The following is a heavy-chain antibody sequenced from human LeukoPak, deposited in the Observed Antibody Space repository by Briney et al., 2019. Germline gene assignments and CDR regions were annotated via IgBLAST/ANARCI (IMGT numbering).Heavy chain of an antibody. CDR1: GFTFTNAW. V-gene: IGHV3-15*01. CDR2: IKSKTDGGTT. J-gene: IGHJ4*02. Sequence: GGSLRLSCAASGFTFTNAWMSWVRQAPGKGLEWVGRIKSKTDGGTTDYAAPVKGRFTISRDDSKNTLYLQMNSLETEDTAVYYCTNTVVVVVSTGFDYWGQGTLVTVSS. CDR3: TNTVVVVVSTGFDY. D-gene: IGHD2-15*01.